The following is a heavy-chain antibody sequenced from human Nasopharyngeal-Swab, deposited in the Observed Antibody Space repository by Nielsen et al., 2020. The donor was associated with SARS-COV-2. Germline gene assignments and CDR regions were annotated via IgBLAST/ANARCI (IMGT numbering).Heavy chain of an antibody. J-gene: IGHJ6*02. Sequence: ASVKVSCKASGYTFTSYGISWVRQAPGQGLEWMGWISAYNGNTNYAQKFQGRVTMTRDTSISTAYMELSRLRSDDTAVYYCASRQDYYYGMDVWGQGTTVTVSS. CDR1: GYTFTSYG. CDR2: ISAYNGNT. CDR3: ASRQDYYYGMDV. V-gene: IGHV1-18*01.